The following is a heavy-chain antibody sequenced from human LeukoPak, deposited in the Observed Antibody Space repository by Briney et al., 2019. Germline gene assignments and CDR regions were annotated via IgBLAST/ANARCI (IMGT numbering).Heavy chain of an antibody. CDR2: ISGSGGST. D-gene: IGHD3-10*01. Sequence: PGGSLRLSCAASGFTFSSYAMSWVRQAPGKGLEWVSAISGSGGSTYYADSVKGRFTISRDNSKNTLYLQMDSLRAEDTAVYYCAKRISGPNAFDIWGQGTMVTVSS. J-gene: IGHJ3*02. V-gene: IGHV3-23*01. CDR1: GFTFSSYA. CDR3: AKRISGPNAFDI.